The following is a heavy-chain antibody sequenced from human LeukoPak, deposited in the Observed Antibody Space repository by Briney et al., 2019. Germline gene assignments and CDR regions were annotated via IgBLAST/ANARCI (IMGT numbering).Heavy chain of an antibody. D-gene: IGHD3-22*01. CDR1: GYTLTELS. CDR2: FDPEDGET. J-gene: IGHJ2*01. CDR3: ATVTMIQYWYFDL. V-gene: IGHV1-24*01. Sequence: GSSVKVSCTVSGYTLTELSMHWVWQRPGKGIEWMGGFDPEDGETIYAQKFQGRVTMTEDTSTDTAYMELSSLRSEDTAVYYCATVTMIQYWYFDLWGRGTLVTVSS.